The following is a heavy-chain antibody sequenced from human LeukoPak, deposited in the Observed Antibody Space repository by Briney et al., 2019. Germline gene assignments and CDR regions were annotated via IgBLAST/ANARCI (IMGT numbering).Heavy chain of an antibody. V-gene: IGHV3-13*01. J-gene: IGHJ3*02. CDR1: GFTFSNHD. D-gene: IGHD3-10*01. CDR2: IGTGGDT. CDR3: ARGGNYFGSGTYPFPLDI. Sequence: SGGSLRLSCAASGFTFSNHDMHWVRQATGKGQEWVSAIGTGGDTYYDASVKGRFTISRENARNSLYLQMNSLRVGDTAVYYCARGGNYFGSGTYPFPLDIWGQGTMVTVSS.